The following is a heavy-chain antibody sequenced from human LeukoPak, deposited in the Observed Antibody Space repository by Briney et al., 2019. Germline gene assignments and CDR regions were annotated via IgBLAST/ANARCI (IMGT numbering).Heavy chain of an antibody. CDR1: GGSISSSSYY. Sequence: SETLSLTCTVSGGSISSSSYYWGWIRQPPGKGLEWIGSIYYSGSTYYNPSLKSRVTISVDTSKNQFSLKLSSVTAADTAVYYCARIYCSGGSCCFPFDYWGQGTLVTVSS. CDR3: ARIYCSGGSCCFPFDY. D-gene: IGHD2-15*01. V-gene: IGHV4-39*01. J-gene: IGHJ4*02. CDR2: IYYSGST.